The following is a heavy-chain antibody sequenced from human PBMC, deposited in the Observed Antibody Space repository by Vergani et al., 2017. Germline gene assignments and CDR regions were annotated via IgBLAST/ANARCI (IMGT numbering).Heavy chain of an antibody. CDR2: INAGNGNT. CDR1: VYTFTSYA. J-gene: IGHJ4*02. V-gene: IGHV1-3*01. D-gene: IGHD3-16*02. Sequence: QVQLVQSGAEVKKPGASVKVSCKASVYTFTSYAMHWVRQAPGQRLEWMGWINAGNGNTKYSQKFQGRVTITRDTSASTAYMELSSLRSEDTAVYYCAREGFYDYVWGSYRLRGGYYFDYWGQGTLVTVSS. CDR3: AREGFYDYVWGSYRLRGGYYFDY.